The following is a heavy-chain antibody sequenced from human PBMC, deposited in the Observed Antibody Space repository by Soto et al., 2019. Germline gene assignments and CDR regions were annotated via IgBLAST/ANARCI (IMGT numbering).Heavy chain of an antibody. D-gene: IGHD2-21*02. CDR1: GGSISSGGYY. CDR3: ARDQGDVEVHWFDP. CDR2: IYYSGST. J-gene: IGHJ5*02. V-gene: IGHV4-31*03. Sequence: QVQLQESGPGLVKPSQTLSLTCTVSGGSISSGGYYWSWIRQHPGKGLEWIGYIYYSGSTYYNPSRKRRVTISVDTSKNQFSLKLSSVTAADTAVYYWARDQGDVEVHWFDPWGQGTLVTVSS.